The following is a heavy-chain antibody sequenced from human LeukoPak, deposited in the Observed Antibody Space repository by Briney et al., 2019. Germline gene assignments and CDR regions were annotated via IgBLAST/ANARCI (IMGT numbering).Heavy chain of an antibody. D-gene: IGHD2-2*01. CDR3: ARGRVVVPARYFDL. Sequence: PSETLSLTCTVSGGSISSGGYYWSWIRQHPGKGLEWIGYIYYSGSTYYNPSLKSRVTISVDTSKNQFSLKLSSVTAADTAVYYCARGRVVVPARYFDLWGRGTLVTVSS. CDR1: GGSISSGGYY. J-gene: IGHJ2*01. CDR2: IYYSGST. V-gene: IGHV4-31*03.